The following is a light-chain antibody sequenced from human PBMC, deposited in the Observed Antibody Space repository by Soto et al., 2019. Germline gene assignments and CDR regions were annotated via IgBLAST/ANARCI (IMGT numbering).Light chain of an antibody. V-gene: IGKV3-20*01. J-gene: IGKJ4*01. CDR3: QQYGSSPGT. Sequence: EIVLTQSPGTLSLSPGERATLSCRASQSVSSSYLAWYHQKHGQXPRLLIYNAFNRATGIPDRFSGSRSGTDVTLTISRLEPEDFAVYYCQQYGSSPGTFGGGTKVDIK. CDR1: QSVSSSY. CDR2: NAF.